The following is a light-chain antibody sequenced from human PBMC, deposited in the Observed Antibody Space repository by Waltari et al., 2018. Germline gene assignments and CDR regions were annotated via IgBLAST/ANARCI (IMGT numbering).Light chain of an antibody. CDR2: EGS. CDR3: SSYAGSNKVV. V-gene: IGLV2-8*01. J-gene: IGLJ2*01. Sequence: QHHPGKAPKLMSYEGSERPSVVPDLCSGSKAGNTASLTVAGLQAEDEADYHCSSYAGSNKVVFGGGTKLTVL.